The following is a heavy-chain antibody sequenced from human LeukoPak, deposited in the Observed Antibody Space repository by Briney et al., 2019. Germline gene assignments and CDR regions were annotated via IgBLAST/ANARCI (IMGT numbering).Heavy chain of an antibody. CDR2: ITPIFGSA. D-gene: IGHD1-26*01. CDR1: GGTFSSHP. CDR3: ARASFMLWDGVEFIEWELLGPFDY. V-gene: IGHV1-69*13. Sequence: PWASVKVSCKASGGTFSSHPFTWVRQAPGQGLEWMGEITPIFGSANYAQRFQGRVTITADESTSTVYMELSSLRSDDTAVYYCARASFMLWDGVEFIEWELLGPFDYWGQGTLVTVSS. J-gene: IGHJ4*02.